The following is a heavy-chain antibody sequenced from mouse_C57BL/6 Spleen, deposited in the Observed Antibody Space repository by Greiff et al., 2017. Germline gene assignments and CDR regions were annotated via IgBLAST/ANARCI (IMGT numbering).Heavy chain of an antibody. CDR3: SRDSNYSFAY. Sequence: QVQLQQPGAELVKPGASVKMSCKASGYTFTSYWITWVKQRPGQGLEWIGDIYPGSGSTNYNEKFKSTATLTVDTSSSTAYMLLSSLTSEDSSVYYCSRDSNYSFAYWGQGTLVTVSA. J-gene: IGHJ3*01. D-gene: IGHD2-5*01. CDR2: IYPGSGST. V-gene: IGHV1-55*01. CDR1: GYTFTSYW.